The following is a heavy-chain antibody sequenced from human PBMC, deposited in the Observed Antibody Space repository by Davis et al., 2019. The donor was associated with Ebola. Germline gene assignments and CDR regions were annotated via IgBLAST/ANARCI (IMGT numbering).Heavy chain of an antibody. J-gene: IGHJ6*02. Sequence: ASVKVSCKASGYTFTGYYMHWVRQAPGQGLEWMGWINPNSGGTNYAQKFQGWFTMTRDTSISTAYMELSRLRSDDTAVYYCARSHYGDYVRGYYYYGMDVWGQGTTVTVSS. CDR1: GYTFTGYY. CDR3: ARSHYGDYVRGYYYYGMDV. CDR2: INPNSGGT. V-gene: IGHV1-2*04. D-gene: IGHD4-17*01.